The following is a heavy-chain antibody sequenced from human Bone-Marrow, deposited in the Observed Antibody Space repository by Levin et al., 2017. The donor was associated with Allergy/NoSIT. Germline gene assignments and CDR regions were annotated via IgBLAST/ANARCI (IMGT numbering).Heavy chain of an antibody. J-gene: IGHJ4*02. D-gene: IGHD3-10*01. V-gene: IGHV4-31*02. CDR3: ARESVYYGSGSWIDC. CDR2: IYYPGNT. CDR1: GESFSSSGFY. Sequence: SQTLSLTCTVSGESFSSSGFYWPWIRQYPGKGLEWIGHIYYPGNTSYNPSLKSRVSISEDRSKNQFSLKLDSVTAADTAVYYCARESVYYGSGSWIDCWGQGTLVTVSS.